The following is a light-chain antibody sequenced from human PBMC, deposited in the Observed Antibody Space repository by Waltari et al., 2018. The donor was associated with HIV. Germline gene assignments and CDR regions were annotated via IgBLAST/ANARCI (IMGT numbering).Light chain of an antibody. CDR2: QDS. CDR1: KLGDKY. J-gene: IGLJ2*01. Sequence: SYELTQPPSVSVSPGQTASITCSGDKLGDKYACWYQQKPGQYPVLVIFQDSKWPSGIPERFSGSNSGNTATRTISGTQAMDEADYYCQAWDSSTAVFGGGTKLSVL. CDR3: QAWDSSTAV. V-gene: IGLV3-1*01.